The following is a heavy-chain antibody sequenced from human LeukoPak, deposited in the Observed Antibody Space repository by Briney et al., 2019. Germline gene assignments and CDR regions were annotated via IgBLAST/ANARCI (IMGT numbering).Heavy chain of an antibody. CDR2: INHSGST. J-gene: IGHJ4*02. D-gene: IGHD5-18*01. Sequence: PSETLSLTCAVYGWSFSGYYWSWLRQPPGKGLEWIGEINHSGSTNYNPSLKSRVTISVDTSKNQFSLKLSSVTAAETAVYYCARKDTAMSFDYWGQGTLVTVSS. CDR1: GWSFSGYY. V-gene: IGHV4-34*01. CDR3: ARKDTAMSFDY.